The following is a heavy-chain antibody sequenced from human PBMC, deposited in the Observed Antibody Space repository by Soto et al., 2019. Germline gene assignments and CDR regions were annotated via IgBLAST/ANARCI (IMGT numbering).Heavy chain of an antibody. V-gene: IGHV1-8*01. CDR1: GYTFTSYD. J-gene: IGHJ5*02. D-gene: IGHD1-7*01. CDR3: ARDWNSTSRWFDP. Sequence: ASVKVSCKASGYTFTSYDINWVRQATGQGLEWMGWMNPNSGNTGYAQKFRGRVTMTRNTSISTAYMELSSLRSEDTAVYYCARDWNSTSRWFDPSRQGTLVTVSS. CDR2: MNPNSGNT.